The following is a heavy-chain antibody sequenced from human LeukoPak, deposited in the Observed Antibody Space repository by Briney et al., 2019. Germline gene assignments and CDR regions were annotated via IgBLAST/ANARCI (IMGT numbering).Heavy chain of an antibody. CDR1: GGTFSSYA. J-gene: IGHJ4*02. CDR2: IIPILGIA. V-gene: IGHV1-69*04. CDR3: EEGQYGDSVDY. D-gene: IGHD4-17*01. Sequence: ASVKVSCKASGGTFSSYAISWVRQAPGQGLEWMGRIIPILGIANYAQKFQGRVTITADKSTSTAYMELSSLRSEDTAVYYCEEGQYGDSVDYWGQGTLVTVSS.